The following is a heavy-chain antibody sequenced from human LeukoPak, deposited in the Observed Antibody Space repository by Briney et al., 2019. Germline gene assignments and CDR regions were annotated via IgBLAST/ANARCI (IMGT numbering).Heavy chain of an antibody. CDR3: ARQPTIFGVVDAFDI. CDR1: GGSISSSSYY. Sequence: KPSETLSLTCTVSGGSISSSSYYWGWIRQPPGKGLEWIGSTYYSGSTYYNPSLKSRVTISVDTSKNQFSLKLSSVTAADTAVYYCARQPTIFGVVDAFDIWGQGTMVTVSS. D-gene: IGHD3-3*01. CDR2: TYYSGST. J-gene: IGHJ3*02. V-gene: IGHV4-39*01.